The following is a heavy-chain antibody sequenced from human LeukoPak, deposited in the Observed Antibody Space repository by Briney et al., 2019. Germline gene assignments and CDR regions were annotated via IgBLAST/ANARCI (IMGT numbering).Heavy chain of an antibody. CDR2: ISGSGDNT. V-gene: IGHV3-23*01. CDR3: AKDRGY. J-gene: IGHJ4*02. Sequence: PGGSLRLSCAASGFTFSTFPMIWVRQAPGKGLEWVSAISGSGDNTYYADSVKGRFTISRDNSKNTLYLQMNSVRAEDTAVYYCAKDRGYWGQGTLVAVPS. CDR1: GFTFSTFP.